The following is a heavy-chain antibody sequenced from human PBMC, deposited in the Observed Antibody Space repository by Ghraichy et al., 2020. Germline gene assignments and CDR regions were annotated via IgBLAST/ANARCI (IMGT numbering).Heavy chain of an antibody. Sequence: SETLSLTCTVSGGSITSGGYYWSWIRQHPGKGLEWIGYIFYSGSTYYNPSLKSRVTISLDTSKNQFSLKLSSVTAADTAVYYCARGRIPTRLLDYWGQGTLVTVSS. CDR2: IFYSGST. J-gene: IGHJ4*02. V-gene: IGHV4-31*03. CDR3: ARGRIPTRLLDY. CDR1: GGSITSGGYY. D-gene: IGHD6-6*01.